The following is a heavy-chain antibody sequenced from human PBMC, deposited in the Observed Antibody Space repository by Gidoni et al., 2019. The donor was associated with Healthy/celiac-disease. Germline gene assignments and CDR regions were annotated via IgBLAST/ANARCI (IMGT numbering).Heavy chain of an antibody. CDR3: ASRGEYYYDSSGYYFRFAFDI. CDR2: IYHRGST. J-gene: IGHJ3*02. V-gene: IGHV4-4*02. CDR1: GGSFRSSNW. D-gene: IGHD3-22*01. Sequence: QLQLQASGPGLCQPSGTLSLTCAVPGGSFRSSNWRRWVRQPPGKGLEWIGEIYHRGSTNYNPSLKSRVTISVDKSKNQFSLKLSSVTAADTAVYYCASRGEYYYDSSGYYFRFAFDIWGQGTMVTVSS.